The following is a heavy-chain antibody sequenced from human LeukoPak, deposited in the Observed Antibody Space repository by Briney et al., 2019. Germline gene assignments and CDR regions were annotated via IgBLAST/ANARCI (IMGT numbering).Heavy chain of an antibody. V-gene: IGHV3-23*01. CDR1: GFTFSSHA. Sequence: GGSLRLSCAASGFTFSSHAMSWVRQAPGKGLEWVSTISGSGRSTYYAVSVKGRFAISSDNSKNTLYLQMNSLRGEDSAVYYCARGYSSGDAWYYFDYRGQGTLVTVSS. D-gene: IGHD2-15*01. CDR3: ARGYSSGDAWYYFDY. J-gene: IGHJ4*02. CDR2: ISGSGRST.